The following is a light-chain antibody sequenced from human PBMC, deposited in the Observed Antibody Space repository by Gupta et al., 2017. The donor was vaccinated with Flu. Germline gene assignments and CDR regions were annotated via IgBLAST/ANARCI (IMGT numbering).Light chain of an antibody. CDR2: SAS. CDR1: EPINTY. CDR3: QQYCSSPAT. J-gene: IGKJ1*01. V-gene: IGKV3-20*01. Sequence: EIVLTQSPGTLSLSPGDRATLSCRASEPINTYMAWYQQRPGRAPRLLIHSASSRGTGVPDRFSGSGSGTDFTLSISSLEPEDFAVYFCQQYCSSPATCGQGTQVELK.